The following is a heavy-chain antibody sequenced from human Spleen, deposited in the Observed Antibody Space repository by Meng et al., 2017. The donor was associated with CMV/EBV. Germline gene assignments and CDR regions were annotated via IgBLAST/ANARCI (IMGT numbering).Heavy chain of an antibody. CDR2: IYPGHSAT. CDR1: RYAVHSRW. V-gene: IGHV5-51*01. J-gene: IGHJ4*02. CDR3: ARQRGGYGAFDY. D-gene: IGHD5-12*01. Sequence: CRVSRYAVHSRWVGWVRQMPGKGLEWMLIIYPGHSATRYSPSFQGQVTISAAKSISTAYLQWSSLKASDTAMYYCARQRGGYGAFDYWGQGTLVTVSS.